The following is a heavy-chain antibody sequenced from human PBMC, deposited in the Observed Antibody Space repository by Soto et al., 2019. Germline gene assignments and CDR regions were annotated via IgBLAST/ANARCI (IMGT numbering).Heavy chain of an antibody. J-gene: IGHJ4*02. V-gene: IGHV4-30-4*01. Sequence: SETLSLTCTVSGGSISSGDYYWSWIRQPPGKGLEWIGYIYYSGSTYYNPSLKSRVTISVDTSKDQFSLKLSSVTAADTAVYYCARVRLIAAAGPFDDWGQGTLVTVSS. CDR2: IYYSGST. D-gene: IGHD6-13*01. CDR1: GGSISSGDYY. CDR3: ARVRLIAAAGPFDD.